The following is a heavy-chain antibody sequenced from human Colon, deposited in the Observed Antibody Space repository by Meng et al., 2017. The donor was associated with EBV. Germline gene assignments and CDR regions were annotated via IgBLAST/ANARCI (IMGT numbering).Heavy chain of an antibody. CDR1: GGSIGSYY. J-gene: IGHJ5*02. CDR3: ARHFINWFDP. V-gene: IGHV4-59*08. CDR2: IYYSGST. Sequence: EWSPRLVALSEAVALTCTVSGGSIGSYYWSLIRQPPGKGLEWIGYIYYSGSTNYNPSLKSRVTISVDTSKNQFSLKLSSVTAADTAVYYCARHFINWFDPWGQGTLVTVSS.